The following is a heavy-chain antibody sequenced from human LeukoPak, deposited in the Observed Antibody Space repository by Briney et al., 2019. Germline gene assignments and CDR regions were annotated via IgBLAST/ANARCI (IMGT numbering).Heavy chain of an antibody. CDR2: IYYSGNT. V-gene: IGHV4-39*07. Sequence: SETLSLTCTVSGGSISSSNYYWGWIRQPPGKGLEWIGSIYYSGNTYYNPSLKSRLTISVDTSKNQFSLRLRSVTAADTAVYYCATRPPKYYYDSSAHRYFDLWGRGTLVTVSS. CDR1: GGSISSSNYY. CDR3: ATRPPKYYYDSSAHRYFDL. D-gene: IGHD3-22*01. J-gene: IGHJ2*01.